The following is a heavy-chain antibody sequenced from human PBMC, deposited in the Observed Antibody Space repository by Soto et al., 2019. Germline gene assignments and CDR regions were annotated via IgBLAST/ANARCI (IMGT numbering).Heavy chain of an antibody. Sequence: GASVKVSCKASGYTFTGYYMHWVRQAPGQGLEWMGWINPNSGGTNYAQKFQGRVTMTRDTSISTAYMELSRLRSDDTAVYYCATPTPLRGAMITNINFDFWGQGTPVTVSS. CDR2: INPNSGGT. CDR3: ATPTPLRGAMITNINFDF. V-gene: IGHV1-2*02. J-gene: IGHJ4*02. CDR1: GYTFTGYY. D-gene: IGHD3-10*01.